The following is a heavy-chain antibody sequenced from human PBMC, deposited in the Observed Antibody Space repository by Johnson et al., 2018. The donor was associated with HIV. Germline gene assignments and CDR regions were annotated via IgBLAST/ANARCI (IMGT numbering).Heavy chain of an antibody. V-gene: IGHV3-30*18. D-gene: IGHD3-22*01. J-gene: IGHJ3*02. CDR3: AKEYYDDSSGFPDAFDI. CDR1: GFTFSSYG. Sequence: QMQLVESGGGVVQPGRSLRLSCAASGFTFSSYGMHWVRQAPGKGLDCVAVIWYDGSNKYYADSVKGRFTISRDNSKNTMDLQMNSLRAEDTAVYYCAKEYYDDSSGFPDAFDIWGQGTMVTVSS. CDR2: IWYDGSNK.